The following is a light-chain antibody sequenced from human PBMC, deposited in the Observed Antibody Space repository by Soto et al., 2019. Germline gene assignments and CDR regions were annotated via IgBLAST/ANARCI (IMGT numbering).Light chain of an antibody. Sequence: QSVLTQPPSASGTPGQRVTISCSGSSSNIGRNTVHWYQQLPGTAPNVLIYTNDKRPSGVPDRFSGSKSGTSASLAISWLQSDDEADYYCAAWDDRLKGHVFGTGTTLTVL. CDR3: AAWDDRLKGHV. J-gene: IGLJ1*01. CDR1: SSNIGRNT. CDR2: TND. V-gene: IGLV1-44*01.